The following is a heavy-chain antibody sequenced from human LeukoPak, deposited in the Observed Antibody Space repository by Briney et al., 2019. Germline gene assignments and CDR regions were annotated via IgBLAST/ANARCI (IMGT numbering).Heavy chain of an antibody. V-gene: IGHV4-59*01. CDR2: IYYSGST. J-gene: IGHJ6*03. CDR1: GGSIGSYY. Sequence: PSETLSLTCTVSGGSIGSYYWSWLRQPPGKGLEWIGNIYYSGSTNYNPSLKSLTTISVDTSKNQFSLKLSSVTAADTAVYYCTRGSIAYYYMDVWGKGTTVTISS. CDR3: TRGSIAYYYMDV. D-gene: IGHD3-22*01.